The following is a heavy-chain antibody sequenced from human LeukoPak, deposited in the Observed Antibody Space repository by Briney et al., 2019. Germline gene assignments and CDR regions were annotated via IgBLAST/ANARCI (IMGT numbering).Heavy chain of an antibody. CDR2: ISGSSTYT. D-gene: IGHD3-3*01. CDR1: GFTFSDFY. J-gene: IGHJ3*02. Sequence: KPGGSLRLSCAASGFTFSDFYMSWIRQAPGKGPEWVSYISGSSTYTNYADSVKGRFTISRDNAKKSLYLQMNSLRAEDTAVYYCARSITIEDAFDIWGQGTMVTVSS. V-gene: IGHV3-11*03. CDR3: ARSITIEDAFDI.